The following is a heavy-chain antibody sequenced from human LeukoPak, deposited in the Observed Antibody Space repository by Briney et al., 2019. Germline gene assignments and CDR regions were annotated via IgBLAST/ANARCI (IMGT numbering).Heavy chain of an antibody. D-gene: IGHD3-22*01. CDR1: GYTFTSYA. J-gene: IGHJ4*02. Sequence: ASVKVSCKASGYTFTSYAMRWVRQAPGQRLEWMGWINAGNGNTKYSQKFQGRVTITRDTSASTAYMELSSLRSEDTAVYYCAREDGYYYDSSGYRYWGQGTLVTVSS. CDR3: AREDGYYYDSSGYRY. CDR2: INAGNGNT. V-gene: IGHV1-3*01.